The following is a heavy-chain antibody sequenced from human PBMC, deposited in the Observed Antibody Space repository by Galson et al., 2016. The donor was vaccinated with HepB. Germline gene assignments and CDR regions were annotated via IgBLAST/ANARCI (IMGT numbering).Heavy chain of an antibody. D-gene: IGHD6-13*01. CDR2: IKEDGGEK. J-gene: IGHJ4*02. CDR1: GFTFSYYW. CDR3: TRDFGYSDYD. Sequence: SLRLSCADSGFTFSYYWMSWVRQGPGKGLEWVGNIKEDGGEKNYVGSVKGRFSIPRDNAKNSLYLQMNSLRVEDTAVYYCTRDFGYSDYDWGQGTLVTVSS. V-gene: IGHV3-7*01.